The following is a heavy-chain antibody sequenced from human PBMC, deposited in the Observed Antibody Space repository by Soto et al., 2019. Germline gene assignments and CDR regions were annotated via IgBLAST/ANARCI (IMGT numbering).Heavy chain of an antibody. CDR3: VLIRIAAARGGLDV. J-gene: IGHJ6*02. V-gene: IGHV4-31*03. D-gene: IGHD6-13*01. CDR2: IYYSGST. Sequence: PSETLSLTCTVSGGSISSGGYYWSWIRQHPGKGLEWIGYIYYSGSTYYNPSLKSRVTISVDTSKNQFSLKLSSVAAADTAVYYCVLIRIAAARGGLDVWGQGTTVTVSS. CDR1: GGSISSGGYY.